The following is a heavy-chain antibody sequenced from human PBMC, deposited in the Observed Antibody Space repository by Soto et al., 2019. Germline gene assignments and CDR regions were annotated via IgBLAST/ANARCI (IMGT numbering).Heavy chain of an antibody. CDR1: GFTFSSSA. J-gene: IGHJ4*02. CDR3: AKAYAAYCGGDCLDYFDY. CDR2: ISGSGTNT. V-gene: IGHV3-23*01. D-gene: IGHD2-21*02. Sequence: GGSLRLSCAASGFTFSSSAMSWVRQAPGKGLEWVSIISGSGTNTYYADSVKARFTISRDNSKSTLYLQMSSLRAEDTAVYYCAKAYAAYCGGDCLDYFDYWGQGTLVTVSS.